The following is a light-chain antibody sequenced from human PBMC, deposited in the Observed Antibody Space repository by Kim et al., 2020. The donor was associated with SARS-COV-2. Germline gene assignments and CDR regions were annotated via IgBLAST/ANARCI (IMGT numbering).Light chain of an antibody. CDR3: QAWDSSTAWV. V-gene: IGLV3-1*01. CDR1: KLGDKY. Sequence: SYELTQPPSVSVSPGQTASITCSGDKLGDKYACWYQQKPGQSPVLVIYQDSKRPSGIPERFSGSNSGNTATLTISGTQAMDEAHYYCQAWDSSTAWVFGGGTQLTVL. J-gene: IGLJ3*02. CDR2: QDS.